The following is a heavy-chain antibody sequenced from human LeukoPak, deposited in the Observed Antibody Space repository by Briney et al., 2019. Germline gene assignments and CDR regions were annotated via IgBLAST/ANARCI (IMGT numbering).Heavy chain of an antibody. J-gene: IGHJ4*02. CDR3: TGNYYGSGSYADFDY. CDR2: IRSTANGYAT. V-gene: IGHV3-73*01. D-gene: IGHD3-10*01. Sequence: GGSLRLSCAASGFTFSGSALHWVRQASGKGLEWVGRIRSTANGYATAYAASVKGRFTISRDDSKNTAYLQMDSLKTEDTAVYYCTGNYYGSGSYADFDYWGQRTLVTVSS. CDR1: GFTFSGSA.